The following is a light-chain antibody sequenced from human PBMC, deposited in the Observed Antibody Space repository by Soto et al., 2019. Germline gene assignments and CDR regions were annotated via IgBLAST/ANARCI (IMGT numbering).Light chain of an antibody. J-gene: IGLJ7*01. CDR3: QTWGTGIRV. Sequence: QPVLTQSPSASASLGASVKLTCTLSSGHSSYDIAWHQQQPEKGPRFLMKVDNDGSHSRGDGIPDRFSASTSGAERYLTISSIQSEDEADYYCQTWGTGIRVFGGGTQLTVL. CDR2: VDNDGSH. CDR1: SGHSSYD. V-gene: IGLV4-69*01.